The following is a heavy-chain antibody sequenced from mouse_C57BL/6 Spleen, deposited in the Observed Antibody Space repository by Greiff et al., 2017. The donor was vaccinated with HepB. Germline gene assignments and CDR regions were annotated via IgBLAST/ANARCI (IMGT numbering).Heavy chain of an antibody. Sequence: EVKLVESGGGLVKPGGSLKLSCAASGFTFSSYAMSWVRQTPEKRLEWVATISDGGSYTYYPDNVKGRFTISRDNAKNNRYLQMSHLKSEDTAMYYCARASITTVVAGYYFDYWGQGTTLTVSS. CDR3: ARASITTVVAGYYFDY. V-gene: IGHV5-4*03. CDR1: GFTFSSYA. J-gene: IGHJ2*01. D-gene: IGHD1-1*01. CDR2: ISDGGSYT.